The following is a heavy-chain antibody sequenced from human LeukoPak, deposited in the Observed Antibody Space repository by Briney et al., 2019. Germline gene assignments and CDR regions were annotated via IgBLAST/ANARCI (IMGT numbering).Heavy chain of an antibody. J-gene: IGHJ4*02. CDR1: GFTFSSYS. D-gene: IGHD3-22*01. Sequence: RGSLRLSCAASGFTFSSYSMNWVRQAPGKGLEWVSSISSSSSYIYYADSVKGRFTISRDNAKNSLYLQMNSLRAEDTAVYYCARDPMTYYYDSSGYPSYWGQGTLVTVSS. CDR3: ARDPMTYYYDSSGYPSY. V-gene: IGHV3-21*01. CDR2: ISSSSSYI.